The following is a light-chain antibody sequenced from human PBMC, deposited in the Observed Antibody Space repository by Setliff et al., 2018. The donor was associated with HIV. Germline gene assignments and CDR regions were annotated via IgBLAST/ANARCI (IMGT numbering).Light chain of an antibody. J-gene: IGLJ1*01. CDR1: SSDVGGYNS. Sequence: QSVLTQPASVSGSPGQSITISCTGTSSDVGGYNSVSWYQQHPGKALKLMIYEVSNRPSGVSNRFSGSKSGNTASLTISGLQAEDEADYYCSSYTSSNTLVFGTGTKVTVL. V-gene: IGLV2-14*01. CDR2: EVS. CDR3: SSYTSSNTLV.